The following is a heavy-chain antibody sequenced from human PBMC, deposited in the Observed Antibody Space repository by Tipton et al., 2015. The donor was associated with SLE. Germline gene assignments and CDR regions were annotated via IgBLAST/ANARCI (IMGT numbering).Heavy chain of an antibody. V-gene: IGHV3-64D*06. J-gene: IGHJ4*02. CDR3: AKDFPYSSSWSYFDY. D-gene: IGHD6-13*01. CDR1: GFTFSSYA. CDR2: ISSNGGST. Sequence: VQLVQSGGGLVQPGGSLRLSCSASGFTFSSYAMHWVRQAPGKGLEYVSAISSNGGSTYYADSVKGRFTISRDNSKNTLYLQMSSLRAEDTAVYYCAKDFPYSSSWSYFDYWGQGTLVTVSS.